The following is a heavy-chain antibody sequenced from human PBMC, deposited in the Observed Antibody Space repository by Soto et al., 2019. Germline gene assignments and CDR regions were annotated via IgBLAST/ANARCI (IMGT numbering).Heavy chain of an antibody. CDR2: IYHSGST. V-gene: IGHV4-4*02. CDR3: ARIAAAGTNFAY. Sequence: PWETLSLTCAVSGGSISSRNWWSCVRQPPGKGLEWIGEIYHSGSTNYNPSLKSRVTISVDKSKNQFSLKLSSVTAADTAVYYCARIAAAGTNFAYWGQGSLVTVS. CDR1: GGSISSRNW. D-gene: IGHD6-13*01. J-gene: IGHJ4*02.